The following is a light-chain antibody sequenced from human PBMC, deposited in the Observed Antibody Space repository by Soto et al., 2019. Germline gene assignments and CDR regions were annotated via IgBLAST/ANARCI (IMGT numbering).Light chain of an antibody. Sequence: QSVLTQPPSASGSPGQSVTISCTGTSSVVGGYKYVSWYQQYPGKAPKLMIYAVSERPSGVPDRFSGSKSGNTASLTVSGLHAEDAADYSCSSYAGSNTSVSASGPKSAVL. J-gene: IGLJ1*01. CDR3: SSYAGSNTSV. CDR1: SSVVGGYKY. V-gene: IGLV2-8*01. CDR2: AVS.